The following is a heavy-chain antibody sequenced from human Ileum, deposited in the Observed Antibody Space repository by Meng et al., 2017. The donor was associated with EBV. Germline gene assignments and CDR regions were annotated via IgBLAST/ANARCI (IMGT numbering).Heavy chain of an antibody. J-gene: IGHJ4*02. CDR1: RYNFINHQ. CDR3: ARDRDIYLTYYFDF. V-gene: IGHV1-46*01. Sequence: VPLVQSGTEAKKPGAYMKVSCKASRYNFINHQMHWVRQAPRRGFEWLGIIDPKSGSASYAQKFQDRVTLTRDTSTSTVHMEVGTLTSDDTAVYYCARDRDIYLTYYFDFWGPGTLVTVSS. D-gene: IGHD2-21*01. CDR2: IDPKSGSA.